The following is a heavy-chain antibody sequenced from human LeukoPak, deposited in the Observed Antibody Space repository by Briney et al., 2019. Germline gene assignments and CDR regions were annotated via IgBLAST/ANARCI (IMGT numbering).Heavy chain of an antibody. D-gene: IGHD1-26*01. CDR1: GFIFSSYA. Sequence: GGSLRLSCAASGFIFSSYAMHWVRQAPGKGLDFVAGTTSDGRSTYYANSVKGRFTISRHNFKNTLYLQMGSLRADDMAVYYCVRGIVGASNHYYYYMDVWGEGTTVTISS. CDR2: TTSDGRST. J-gene: IGHJ6*03. V-gene: IGHV3-64*01. CDR3: VRGIVGASNHYYYYMDV.